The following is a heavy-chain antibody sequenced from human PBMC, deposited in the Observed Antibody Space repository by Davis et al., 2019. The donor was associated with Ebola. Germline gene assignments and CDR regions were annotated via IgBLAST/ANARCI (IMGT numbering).Heavy chain of an antibody. CDR3: ARDPSGGSGWSMGYYGMDV. CDR2: ISSDSDYI. V-gene: IGHV3-21*04. CDR1: VITFSSYA. D-gene: IGHD6-19*01. Sequence: GGSLRLSCTDSVITFSSYAMTWVRQAPGKGLEWVSSISSDSDYIYYADSAKGRFTISRDNAKNSLHLQMNSLRAEDTAVYYCARDPSGGSGWSMGYYGMDVWGKGTTVTVSS. J-gene: IGHJ6*04.